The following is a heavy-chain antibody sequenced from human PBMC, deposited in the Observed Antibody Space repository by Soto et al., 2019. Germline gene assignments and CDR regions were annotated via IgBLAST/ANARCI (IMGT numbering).Heavy chain of an antibody. CDR1: GGSFSAYS. Sequence: KSSETLSLTCGVYGGSFSAYSWTWLRQSPGRGLEWIGEITRGGSTDYNPALKSRLVMSVDTSKNQFSLRVTSVTAADAAVYFCARARFDSWSHIYYGLDVWGQGTTVTVSS. V-gene: IGHV4-34*01. D-gene: IGHD3-3*01. CDR2: ITRGGST. CDR3: ARARFDSWSHIYYGLDV. J-gene: IGHJ6*02.